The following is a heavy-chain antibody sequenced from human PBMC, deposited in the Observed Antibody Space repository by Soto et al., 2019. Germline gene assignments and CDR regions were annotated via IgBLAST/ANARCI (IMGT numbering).Heavy chain of an antibody. J-gene: IGHJ3*02. Sequence: GGSLRLSCAASGFTFSSYALHWVRQAPCKGLEWVAVISYDGRNKYYADSVKGRFTISRDNSKNTLYLQMNSLRAEDTAVYYCARDSRYYYDSSGPPGGDAFDIWGQGTMVTVSS. CDR1: GFTFSSYA. D-gene: IGHD3-22*01. V-gene: IGHV3-30*04. CDR3: ARDSRYYYDSSGPPGGDAFDI. CDR2: ISYDGRNK.